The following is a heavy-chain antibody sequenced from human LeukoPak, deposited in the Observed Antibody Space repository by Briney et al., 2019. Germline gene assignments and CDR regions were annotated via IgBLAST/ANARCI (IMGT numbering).Heavy chain of an antibody. CDR2: IGTAGDT. CDR3: VRQQTPHGNFDY. V-gene: IGHV3-13*01. CDR1: GFTFSNHA. J-gene: IGHJ4*02. D-gene: IGHD1-26*01. Sequence: GGSLRLSCATSGFTFSNHAMHWVRQTTGKGLEWVSAIGTAGDTFYPGSVKGRFTISRENAKNSLSLQMNSLRAEDTAVYYCVRQQTPHGNFDYWGQGTLVTVSS.